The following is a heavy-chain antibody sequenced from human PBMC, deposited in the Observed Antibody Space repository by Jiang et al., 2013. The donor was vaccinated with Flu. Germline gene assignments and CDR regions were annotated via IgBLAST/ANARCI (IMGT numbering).Heavy chain of an antibody. D-gene: IGHD6-19*01. CDR3: ARVGRYSSGWYGGSGTYYYYGMDV. J-gene: IGHJ6*02. Sequence: GGGLVQPGGSLRLSCAASGFTFSSYWMSWVRQAPGKGLEWVANIKQDGSEKYYVDSVKGRFTISRDNAKNSLYLQMNSLRAEDTAVYYCARVGRYSSGWYGGSGTYYYYGMDVWGQGTTVTVSS. CDR2: IKQDGSEK. CDR1: GFTFSSYW. V-gene: IGHV3-7*03.